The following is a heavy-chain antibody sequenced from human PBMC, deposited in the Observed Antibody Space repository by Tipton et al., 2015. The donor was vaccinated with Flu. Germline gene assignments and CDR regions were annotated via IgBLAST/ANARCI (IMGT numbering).Heavy chain of an antibody. CDR1: GGSISRYY. V-gene: IGHV4-59*08. Sequence: TLSLTCTVSGGSISRYYWSWIRQPPGKGLEWIGNIYYSGSTNYNPSLKSRVTISVDTSKSQFSLKLSSVTAADTAVYYCARSWSPYYYCYGMDVWGQGTTVTVSS. CDR2: IYYSGST. CDR3: ARSWSPYYYCYGMDV. J-gene: IGHJ6*02. D-gene: IGHD3-16*01.